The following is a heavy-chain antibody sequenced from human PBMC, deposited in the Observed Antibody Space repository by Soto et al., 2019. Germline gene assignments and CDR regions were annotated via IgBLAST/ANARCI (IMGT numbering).Heavy chain of an antibody. CDR1: DFAFNGAW. CDR3: TTDGHFDY. Sequence: EVQLVESGGGLVKPGGSLRLSCAASDFAFNGAWMSWARQAPGKGLEWVGRIKSKTDGETTDYTAPVKGRFTISRDDSRNTLFLHMSSLKTEDTAVYYCTTDGHFDYWGQGTLVTVSS. J-gene: IGHJ4*02. V-gene: IGHV3-15*01. CDR2: IKSKTDGETT.